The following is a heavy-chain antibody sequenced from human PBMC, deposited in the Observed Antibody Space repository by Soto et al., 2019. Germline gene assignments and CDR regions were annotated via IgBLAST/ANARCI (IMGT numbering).Heavy chain of an antibody. CDR2: IFHSGIT. Sequence: PSETLSLTCAVSGGSVSSSNWWTWVRQPAGEGLEWIGQIFHSGITSYNPSLKSRITISLDKSKNHLSLTLISVTAADTAVYYCARVFNYSSSWYSRFDPWGQGTLVTVSS. J-gene: IGHJ5*02. V-gene: IGHV4-4*02. D-gene: IGHD6-13*01. CDR1: GGSVSSSNW. CDR3: ARVFNYSSSWYSRFDP.